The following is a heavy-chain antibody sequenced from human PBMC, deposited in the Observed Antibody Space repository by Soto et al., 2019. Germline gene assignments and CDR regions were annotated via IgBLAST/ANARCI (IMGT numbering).Heavy chain of an antibody. V-gene: IGHV2-70*01. Sequence: SGPTLVNPTQTLTLTCTFSGFSLSTSGMCVSWIRQPQGKALEWLALIDWDDDKYYSTSLKTRLTTSKDTSKNQVVLTMTNMDPVDTATYYCARKSTGYVDAFDIWGQGTMVTVSS. CDR1: GFSLSTSGMC. J-gene: IGHJ3*02. CDR3: ARKSTGYVDAFDI. D-gene: IGHD5-12*01. CDR2: IDWDDDK.